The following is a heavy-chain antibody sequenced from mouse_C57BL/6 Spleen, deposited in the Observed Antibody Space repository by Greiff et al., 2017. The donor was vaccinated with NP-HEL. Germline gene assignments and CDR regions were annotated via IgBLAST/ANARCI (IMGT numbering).Heavy chain of an antibody. V-gene: IGHV5-6*01. Sequence: EVKLMESGGDLVKPGGSLKLSCAASGFTFSSYGMSWVRQTPDKRLEWVATISSGGSYTYYPDSVKGRSTITRDNASNTLYLQMRSLKSEDTAMYYCAGPLSSYGYDPGDYFDYWGQGTTLTVSS. J-gene: IGHJ2*01. CDR1: GFTFSSYG. D-gene: IGHD2-2*01. CDR3: AGPLSSYGYDPGDYFDY. CDR2: ISSGGSYT.